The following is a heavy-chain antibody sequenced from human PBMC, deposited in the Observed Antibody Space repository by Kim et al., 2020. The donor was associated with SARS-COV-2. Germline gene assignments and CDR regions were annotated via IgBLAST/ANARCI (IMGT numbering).Heavy chain of an antibody. D-gene: IGHD4-17*01. CDR2: IYPGDSDT. CDR3: ARQRLREGFFDL. V-gene: IGHV5-51*01. CDR1: GYTFSSHW. Sequence: GESLKISCKGSGYTFSSHWIGWVRQMPGKGLEWVGIIYPGDSDTRYSPSFQGQVTISADKSISTAYLQWSSLKASDTALYYCARQRLREGFFDLWGRGPLVTVSS. J-gene: IGHJ2*01.